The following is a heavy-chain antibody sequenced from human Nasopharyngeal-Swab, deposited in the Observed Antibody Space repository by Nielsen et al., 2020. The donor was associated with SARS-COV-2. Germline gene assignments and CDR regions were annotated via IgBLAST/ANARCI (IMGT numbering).Heavy chain of an antibody. D-gene: IGHD6-13*01. CDR3: AKSLYTSTWSYYFDI. V-gene: IGHV3-48*01. CDR2: ISSTSSVI. Sequence: GGSLRLSCAASGFTFNTYSMNWVRQVPGKGLEWVSYISSTSSVILHADSVKGRFTISRDNAKNSLYLQMNSLRPEDTAVYYCAKSLYTSTWSYYFDIWARELWSPSP. J-gene: IGHJ4*02. CDR1: GFTFNTYS.